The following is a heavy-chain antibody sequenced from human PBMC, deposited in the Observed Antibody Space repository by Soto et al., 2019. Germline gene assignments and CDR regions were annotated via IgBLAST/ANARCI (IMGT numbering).Heavy chain of an antibody. CDR2: MNPNSGNT. D-gene: IGHD2-2*01. Sequence: QVQLVQSGAEVKKPGASVKVSCKASGYTFTSYDINWVRQATGQGLEWMGWMNPNSGNTGYAQKFQGRVTMTRNTYISTAYMELSSLRSEDTAVYYCARGVIVVVPAATLWFDPWGQGTLVTVSS. V-gene: IGHV1-8*01. J-gene: IGHJ5*02. CDR3: ARGVIVVVPAATLWFDP. CDR1: GYTFTSYD.